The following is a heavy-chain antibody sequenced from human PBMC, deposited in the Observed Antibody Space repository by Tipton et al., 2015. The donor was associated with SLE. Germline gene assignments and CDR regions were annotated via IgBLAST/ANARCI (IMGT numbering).Heavy chain of an antibody. J-gene: IGHJ4*02. Sequence: TLSLTCTVSGGSIGPYYWHWIRQSPGKALEWIGYIYFDGNSNGRGNYNPSLKSRVTMSVDPSKMQFSLNLNSVTAADTAVYYCARERTERRAYDYWGQGIVVTVSS. CDR1: GGSIGPYY. CDR2: IYFDGNS. V-gene: IGHV4-59*12. CDR3: ARERTERRAYDY.